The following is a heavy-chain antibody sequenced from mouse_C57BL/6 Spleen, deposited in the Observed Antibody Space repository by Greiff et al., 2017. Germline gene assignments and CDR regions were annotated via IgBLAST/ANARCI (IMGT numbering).Heavy chain of an antibody. Sequence: VQLQQSGAELVRPGASVTLSCKASGYTFTDYEMHWVKQTPVHGLEWIGAIDPETGGTAYNQKFKCKAILTADKSSSTTYIELRSLTSEDSAVYYCNCGSRYEAWFAYWGQGTLVTVSA. CDR3: NCGSRYEAWFAY. V-gene: IGHV1-15*01. CDR2: IDPETGGT. CDR1: GYTFTDYE. D-gene: IGHD1-1*01. J-gene: IGHJ3*01.